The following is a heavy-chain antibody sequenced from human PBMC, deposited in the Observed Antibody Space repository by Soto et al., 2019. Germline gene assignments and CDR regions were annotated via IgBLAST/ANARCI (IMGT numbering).Heavy chain of an antibody. CDR1: GGSISAYNYY. V-gene: IGHV4-39*01. CDR3: ARRSHPYLMAV. D-gene: IGHD2-8*01. CDR2: IDYSGST. Sequence: SETLPVTCAVSGGSISAYNYYWGWIRQPPAKVLEWIGSIDYSGSTYYNPSRKSQVTISVDASKNQFSLKVSSGTAADTAVYYCARRSHPYLMAVWGQGTTETGS. J-gene: IGHJ6*02.